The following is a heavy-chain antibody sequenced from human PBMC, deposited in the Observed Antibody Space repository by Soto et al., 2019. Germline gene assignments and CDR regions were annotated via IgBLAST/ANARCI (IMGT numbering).Heavy chain of an antibody. V-gene: IGHV3-74*01. Sequence: PGGSLRLSCAASGFTFSNYWMHWVRQVSGKGLEWVSYINSDGSNSRYADSVKGRFTISRDNAKNTPFLQANSLRAEDTAVYYCTRGRYCTDASCYNSRFDPWGRGTLVTVSS. CDR3: TRGRYCTDASCYNSRFDP. CDR1: GFTFSNYW. D-gene: IGHD2-15*01. CDR2: INSDGSNS. J-gene: IGHJ5*02.